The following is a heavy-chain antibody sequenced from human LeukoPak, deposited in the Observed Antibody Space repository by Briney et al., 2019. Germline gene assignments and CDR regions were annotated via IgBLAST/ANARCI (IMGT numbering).Heavy chain of an antibody. J-gene: IGHJ4*02. CDR3: AKVSPRYFDSSGYHFFDY. CDR2: ISGSGGRT. Sequence: GGSLRLSCAASGFIFSDYAMTWVRQAPGKGLEWVSSISGSGGRTYYADSVKGRFTVSRDNSKNTLYMQMNTLRAEDTAVFYCAKVSPRYFDSSGYHFFDYWGQGTLVTVSS. V-gene: IGHV3-23*01. CDR1: GFIFSDYA. D-gene: IGHD3-22*01.